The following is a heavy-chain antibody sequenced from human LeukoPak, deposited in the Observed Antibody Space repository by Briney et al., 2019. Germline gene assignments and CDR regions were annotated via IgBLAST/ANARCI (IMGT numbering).Heavy chain of an antibody. CDR2: IIPILGIA. D-gene: IGHD2-2*02. Sequence: GASVKVSCKASGGTFSSYAISWVRQAPGQGLEWMGRIIPILGIASYAQKFQGRVTITADKSTSTAYMELSSLRSEDTAVYYCATGYCSSTSCYSLLLWGQGTLVTVSS. J-gene: IGHJ4*02. CDR3: ATGYCSSTSCYSLLL. CDR1: GGTFSSYA. V-gene: IGHV1-69*04.